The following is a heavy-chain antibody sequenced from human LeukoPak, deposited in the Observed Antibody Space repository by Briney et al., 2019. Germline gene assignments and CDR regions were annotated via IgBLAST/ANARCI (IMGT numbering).Heavy chain of an antibody. D-gene: IGHD2-15*01. CDR2: IYNSGST. V-gene: IGHV4-31*03. CDR3: ARGVSCGSGGCHYYFDY. J-gene: IGHJ4*02. CDR1: GGSISSGAYY. Sequence: SQTLSLTCTVSGGSISSGAYYWSWIRQHPGKGLEWIGYIYNSGSTYYNPSLKSRVTISVDTSKNQFSLKLSSVTAADTAVYYCARGVSCGSGGCHYYFDYWGQGTLATVSS.